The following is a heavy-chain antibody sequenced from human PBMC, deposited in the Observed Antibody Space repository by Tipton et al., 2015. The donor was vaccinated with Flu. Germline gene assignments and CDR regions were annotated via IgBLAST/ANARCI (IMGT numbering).Heavy chain of an antibody. CDR3: ARDLFGEKDWFDP. V-gene: IGHV4-61*02. CDR1: GGSISSGSYY. D-gene: IGHD3-10*01. J-gene: IGHJ5*02. CDR2: IYTSGST. Sequence: TLSLTCTVSGGSISSGSYYWSWIRQPAGKGLEWIGRIYTSGSTNYNPSLKSRVTISVDPSKNQFSLKLSSVTAADTAVYYCARDLFGEKDWFDPWGQGTLVTVSS.